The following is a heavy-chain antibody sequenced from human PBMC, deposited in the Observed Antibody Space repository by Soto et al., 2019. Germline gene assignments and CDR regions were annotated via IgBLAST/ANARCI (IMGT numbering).Heavy chain of an antibody. Sequence: QVQLVESGGGVVQPGRSLRLSCAASGFTFSSYGMHWVRQAPGKGLEWVAVISYDGSNKYYADSEKGRFTLSRDNSKNRLYLQMTSLRAEDTAVYYCAKEGGSSLDYWGQGTLVTVSS. J-gene: IGHJ4*02. D-gene: IGHD1-26*01. V-gene: IGHV3-30*18. CDR2: ISYDGSNK. CDR3: AKEGGSSLDY. CDR1: GFTFSSYG.